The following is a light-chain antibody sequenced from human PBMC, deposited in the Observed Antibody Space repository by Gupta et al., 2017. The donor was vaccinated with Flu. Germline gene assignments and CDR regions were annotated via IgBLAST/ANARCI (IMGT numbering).Light chain of an antibody. CDR3: QQSGVDPFT. V-gene: IGKV1-39*01. Sequence: PASPSAVEGDRVTITSRASQSISSYLNWYQVRPGKAPTLLIYRGSSLQSGIPSRFSGSGFGAQFTLTIDRLQPEDFATYVCQQSGVDPFTFGGGTRVE. CDR1: QSISSY. CDR2: RGS. J-gene: IGKJ4*01.